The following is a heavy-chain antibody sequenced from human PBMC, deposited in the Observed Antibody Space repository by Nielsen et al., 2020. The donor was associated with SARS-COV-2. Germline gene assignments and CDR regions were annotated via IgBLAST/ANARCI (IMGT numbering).Heavy chain of an antibody. J-gene: IGHJ4*02. D-gene: IGHD3-10*01. CDR1: GFTFSSYG. V-gene: IGHV3-30*03. CDR3: AAIGDYYGSGLKGYY. CDR2: ISYDGSNK. Sequence: GESLKISCAASGFTFSSYGMHWVRQAPGKGLEWVAVISYDGSNKYYADSVKGRFTISRDNAKNSLYLQMNSLRAEDTAVYYCAAIGDYYGSGLKGYYWGQGTLVTVSS.